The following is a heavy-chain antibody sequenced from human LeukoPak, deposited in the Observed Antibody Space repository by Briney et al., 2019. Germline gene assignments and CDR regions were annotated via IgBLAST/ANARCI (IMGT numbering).Heavy chain of an antibody. J-gene: IGHJ4*02. Sequence: GGSLRLSCAASGFTFSGYAMTWVRQAPGKGLEWVSSISTSGGSTSYADSVKGRFTVSRDNSKDTLYLQMNSLRAEDTAVYYCAKDRGSGYYRQPDYWGQGTLVTVSP. CDR2: ISTSGGST. D-gene: IGHD3-3*01. CDR3: AKDRGSGYYRQPDY. V-gene: IGHV3-23*01. CDR1: GFTFSGYA.